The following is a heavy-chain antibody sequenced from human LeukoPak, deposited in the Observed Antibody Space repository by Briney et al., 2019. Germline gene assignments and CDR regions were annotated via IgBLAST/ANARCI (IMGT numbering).Heavy chain of an antibody. J-gene: IGHJ5*02. Sequence: GGSLRLSCAASGFTFDDYGMSWVRPAPGKGLGWVAGINWNGGSKGYVDSVKGRFTISRDNAKNSLHLQMNSLRAEDTALYYCASGSYDILTGFNWFDPWGQGTLVTVSS. CDR3: ASGSYDILTGFNWFDP. V-gene: IGHV3-20*04. CDR1: GFTFDDYG. D-gene: IGHD3-9*01. CDR2: INWNGGSK.